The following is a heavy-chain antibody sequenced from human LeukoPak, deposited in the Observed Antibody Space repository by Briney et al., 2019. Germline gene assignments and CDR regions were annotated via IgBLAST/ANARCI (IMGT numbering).Heavy chain of an antibody. J-gene: IGHJ4*02. CDR3: ARATVPAAIGCPFDY. D-gene: IGHD2-2*01. V-gene: IGHV1-18*01. CDR1: GYTFTSYG. Sequence: ASVKVSCKASGYTFTSYGISWVRQAPGQGLEWMGWISAYNGNTNYAQKLQGRVTMTTDTSTSTAYMELSSLRSEDTAVYYCARATVPAAIGCPFDYWGQGTLVTVSS. CDR2: ISAYNGNT.